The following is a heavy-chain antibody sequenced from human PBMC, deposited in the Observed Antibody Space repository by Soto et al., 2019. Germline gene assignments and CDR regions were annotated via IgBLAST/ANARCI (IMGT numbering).Heavy chain of an antibody. V-gene: IGHV3-66*01. D-gene: IGHD3-3*01. CDR1: GFTFSSYA. CDR3: TTDDFWSGQTIAY. J-gene: IGHJ4*02. CDR2: IYSGGST. Sequence: GGSLRLSCAASGFTFSSYAMSWVRQAPGKGLEWVSVIYSGGSTYYADSVKGRFTISRDNSKNTLYLQMNSLRAEDTAVYYCTTDDFWSGQTIAYWGQGSLVTVSS.